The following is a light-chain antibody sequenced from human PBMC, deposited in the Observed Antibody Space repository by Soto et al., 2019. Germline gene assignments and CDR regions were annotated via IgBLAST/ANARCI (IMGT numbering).Light chain of an antibody. CDR2: GNS. CDR3: QSYDSSLSGYAV. V-gene: IGLV1-40*01. Sequence: QSVLTQPPSVSGAPGQRVTISCTGSSSNIGAGYDVHWYQQLPGTAPKLLIYGNSNRPSGVPDRFSGSKSGTSASLAITGLQAEDEPDYYCQSYDSSLSGYAVFGGGTQLTVL. J-gene: IGLJ7*01. CDR1: SSNIGAGYD.